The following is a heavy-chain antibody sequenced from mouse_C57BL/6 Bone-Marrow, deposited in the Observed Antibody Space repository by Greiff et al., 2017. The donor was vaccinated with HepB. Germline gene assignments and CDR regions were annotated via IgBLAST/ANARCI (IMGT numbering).Heavy chain of an antibody. J-gene: IGHJ2*01. CDR3: ATGDY. V-gene: IGHV1-43*01. CDR2: INPSTGGT. Sequence: EVKLVESGPELVKPGASVKISCKASGYSFTGYYMHWVKQSSEKSLEWIGEINPSTGGTSYNQKFKGKATLTVDKSSSTAYMQLKSLTSADSAVYYCATGDYWGQGTTLTVSS. CDR1: GYSFTGYY.